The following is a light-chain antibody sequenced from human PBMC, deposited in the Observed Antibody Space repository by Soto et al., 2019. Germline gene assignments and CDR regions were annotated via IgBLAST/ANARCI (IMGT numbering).Light chain of an antibody. CDR3: QSADSSGTHV. J-gene: IGLJ1*01. CDR2: KDS. CDR1: ALPEQY. Sequence: SYELPQPPAESVSPGQTARITCSGDALPEQYAYWYQQKPGQAPVLVIYKDSERPSGIPERFSGSSSGTTVTLTISGVQAEDEADYYCQSADSSGTHVLGTGTKV. V-gene: IGLV3-25*02.